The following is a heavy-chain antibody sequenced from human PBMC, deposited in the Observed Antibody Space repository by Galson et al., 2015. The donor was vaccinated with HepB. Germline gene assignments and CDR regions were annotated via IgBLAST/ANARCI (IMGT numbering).Heavy chain of an antibody. V-gene: IGHV3-7*03. Sequence: SLRLSCAASGFTFSSYWMSWVRQAPGKGLEWVANIKQDGSEKYYVDSVKGRFTISRDNAKNSLYLQMNSLRAEDTAVYYCARDSGGARYYYYGMDAGGQGTTVTVSS. CDR3: ARDSGGARYYYYGMDA. D-gene: IGHD6-25*01. CDR1: GFTFSSYW. J-gene: IGHJ6*02. CDR2: IKQDGSEK.